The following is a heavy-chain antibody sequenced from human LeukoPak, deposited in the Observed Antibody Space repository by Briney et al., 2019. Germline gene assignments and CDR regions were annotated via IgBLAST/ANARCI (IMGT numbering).Heavy chain of an antibody. V-gene: IGHV3-30*02. J-gene: IGHJ4*02. CDR3: AKEVGGYSGYDFGD. Sequence: GGSLRLSCAASGFTFSSYGMHWVRQAAGKGPEWVAYLQYDGSNERFADSVKGRFTISRDNSKNTLYLQMNNLRAEDTAVYYCAKEVGGYSGYDFGDWGQGTLVTVSS. CDR2: LQYDGSNE. CDR1: GFTFSSYG. D-gene: IGHD5-12*01.